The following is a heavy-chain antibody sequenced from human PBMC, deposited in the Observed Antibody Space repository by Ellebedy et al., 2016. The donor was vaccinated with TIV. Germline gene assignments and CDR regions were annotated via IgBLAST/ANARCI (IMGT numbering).Heavy chain of an antibody. J-gene: IGHJ4*02. CDR2: INQDGTEQ. CDR1: GFIFSSYS. V-gene: IGHV3-7*01. Sequence: GESLKISCAASGFIFSSYSMSWVRRAPGKGLEWVANINQDGTEQHYVDSVKGRFTVSRDSAKNSLYLQMNSLRAEDTAVYYCARGQLRLGELSLAPFDYWGQGTLVTVSS. D-gene: IGHD3-16*02. CDR3: ARGQLRLGELSLAPFDY.